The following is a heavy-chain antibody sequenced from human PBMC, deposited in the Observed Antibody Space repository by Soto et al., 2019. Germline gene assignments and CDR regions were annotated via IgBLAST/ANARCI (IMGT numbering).Heavy chain of an antibody. Sequence: PGGSLRLSCAASGITFIADAISWGRQAPGKGLEWVSAISGSGATTYYADSVKGRFTISRDKSKNTLYLQMNSLRAEDTALYYCAKSFSSNWYDYFDYWGQGSLVTVSS. V-gene: IGHV3-23*01. J-gene: IGHJ4*02. CDR3: AKSFSSNWYDYFDY. D-gene: IGHD6-13*01. CDR1: GITFIADA. CDR2: ISGSGATT.